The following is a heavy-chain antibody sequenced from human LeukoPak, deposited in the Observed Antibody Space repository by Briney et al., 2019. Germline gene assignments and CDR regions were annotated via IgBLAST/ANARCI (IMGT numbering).Heavy chain of an antibody. J-gene: IGHJ6*02. CDR3: ARWGVPAAIREGTDYYYYGMDV. CDR2: IWYDGSNK. Sequence: GRSLRLSCAASGFTFSSYGMHWVRQAPGKGLEWVAVIWYDGSNKYYADSVKGRFTISRDNSKNTLYLQMNSLRAEDTAVYYCARWGVPAAIREGTDYYYYGMDVWGQGTTVTVSS. CDR1: GFTFSSYG. D-gene: IGHD2-2*02. V-gene: IGHV3-33*01.